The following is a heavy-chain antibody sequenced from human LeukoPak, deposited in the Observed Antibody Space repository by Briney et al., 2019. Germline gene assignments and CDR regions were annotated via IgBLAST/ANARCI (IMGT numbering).Heavy chain of an antibody. CDR3: ARDWGYCSSTSCHVFDY. J-gene: IGHJ4*02. D-gene: IGHD2-2*01. CDR1: GFTFSSFP. CDR2: ISSNGGNT. V-gene: IGHV3-64*04. Sequence: PGGSLRLSCSVSGFTFSSFPMHWVRQAPGKRLEFVSGISSNGGNTNYADSVKGRFTISRDNSKNTLYLQMNSLRAEDTGVYYCARDWGYCSSTSCHVFDYWGQGTLVTVSS.